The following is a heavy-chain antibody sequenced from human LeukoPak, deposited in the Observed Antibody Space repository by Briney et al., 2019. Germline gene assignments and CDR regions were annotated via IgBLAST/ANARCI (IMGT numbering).Heavy chain of an antibody. J-gene: IGHJ4*02. CDR3: ARGAQVGATTGTNDY. D-gene: IGHD1-26*01. V-gene: IGHV4-34*01. CDR2: INHSGST. CDR1: GGSFSGYY. Sequence: SETLSLTCAVYGGSFSGYYWSWIRQPPGKGLEWIGEINHSGSTNYNPPLKSRVTISVDTSKNQFSLKLSSVTAADTAVYYCARGAQVGATTGTNDYWGQGTLVTVSS.